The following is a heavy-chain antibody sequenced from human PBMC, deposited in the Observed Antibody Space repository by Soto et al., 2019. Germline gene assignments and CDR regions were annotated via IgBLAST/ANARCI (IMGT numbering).Heavy chain of an antibody. Sequence: QVQLVESGGGVVQPGRSLRLSCAASGFVFSSYGMHWVRQAPGKGLEWVAVISYDGTNQYYEDSVKGRSTISRDNSKNTLYLQMNSLRAEDTAVYYCAKDPSHITSPHFDYWGQGTLLTVS. CDR3: AKDPSHITSPHFDY. CDR2: ISYDGTNQ. J-gene: IGHJ4*02. D-gene: IGHD2-2*01. CDR1: GFVFSSYG. V-gene: IGHV3-30*18.